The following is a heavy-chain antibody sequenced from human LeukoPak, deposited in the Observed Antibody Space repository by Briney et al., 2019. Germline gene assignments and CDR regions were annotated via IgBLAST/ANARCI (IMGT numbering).Heavy chain of an antibody. V-gene: IGHV1-46*01. D-gene: IGHD6-19*01. CDR2: NNPSSGTT. J-gene: IGHJ4*02. CDR3: ARDRGLLYGSSGCLDS. Sequence: ASVRVSYTASVYTFTNYYMHWVRQAPGQGREWRGLNNPSSGTTSYAQKFQGRVTITRDTSTSTVYMDLSSLTSEDTAVYYCARDRGLLYGSSGCLDSWGQGTLVTVSS. CDR1: VYTFTNYY.